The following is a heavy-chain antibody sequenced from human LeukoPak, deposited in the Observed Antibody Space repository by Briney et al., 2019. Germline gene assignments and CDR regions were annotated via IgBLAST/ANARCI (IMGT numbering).Heavy chain of an antibody. CDR2: INHSGST. Sequence: SETLSLTCAVYGGSFSGYYWSWIRQPPGKGLEWIGEINHSGSTNYNPSLKSRVTISVDTSKNQFSLKLSSVTAADTAVYYCVRHMGGYDYWGQGTLVTVSS. CDR3: VRHMGGYDY. D-gene: IGHD3-22*01. V-gene: IGHV4-34*01. CDR1: GGSFSGYY. J-gene: IGHJ4*02.